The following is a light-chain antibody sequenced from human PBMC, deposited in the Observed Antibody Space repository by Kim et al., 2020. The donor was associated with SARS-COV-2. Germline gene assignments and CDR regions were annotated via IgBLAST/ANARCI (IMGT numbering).Light chain of an antibody. CDR3: NSRESGVNHVV. CDR2: DKN. V-gene: IGLV3-19*01. Sequence: ALGHQVRITCQGGSLRSYYATWYQQKPGQAPFLVIYDKNNRPSGIPARFSGSYSGNTASLTITGAQAGDEAVYYCNSRESGVNHVVFGGGTQLTVL. CDR1: SLRSYY. J-gene: IGLJ2*01.